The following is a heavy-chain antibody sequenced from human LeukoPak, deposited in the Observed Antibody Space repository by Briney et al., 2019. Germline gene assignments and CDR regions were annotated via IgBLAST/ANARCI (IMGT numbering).Heavy chain of an antibody. D-gene: IGHD3-10*01. V-gene: IGHV4-34*01. CDR1: GGSFSGYY. Sequence: SETLSLTCAVYGGSFSGYYWSWIRQPPGKGLEWIGEINHSGSTNYNPSLKSRVTISVDTSKNQFSLKLSSVTAADTAVYYCARHWRFGDPRWFDPWGQGTLVTVSS. J-gene: IGHJ5*02. CDR3: ARHWRFGDPRWFDP. CDR2: INHSGST.